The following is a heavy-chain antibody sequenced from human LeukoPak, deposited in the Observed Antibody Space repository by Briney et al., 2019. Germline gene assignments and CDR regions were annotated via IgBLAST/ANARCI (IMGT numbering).Heavy chain of an antibody. CDR1: GGSFSGYY. D-gene: IGHD6-19*01. CDR2: INHSGST. Sequence: SETLSLTCAVYGGSFSGYYWSWIRQPPGKGLEWIGEINHSGSTNYNPSLKSRVTISVDTSKNQFSLKLSSVTAADTAVYYCARGPQRGIAVALYYYYGMDVWGRGTTVTVSS. V-gene: IGHV4-34*01. J-gene: IGHJ6*02. CDR3: ARGPQRGIAVALYYYYGMDV.